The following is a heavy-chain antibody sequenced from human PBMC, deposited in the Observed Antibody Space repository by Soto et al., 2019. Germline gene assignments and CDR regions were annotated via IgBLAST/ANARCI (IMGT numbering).Heavy chain of an antibody. J-gene: IGHJ4*02. V-gene: IGHV4-30-4*01. D-gene: IGHD2-2*01. Sequence: SEILSLTCTVSGGSISSGDYYWSWIRQPPGKGLEWIGYIYYSGSTYYNPSLKSRVTISVDTSKNQFSLKLSSVTAADTAVYYCDSQKSSSTPYFGYWGQGTLVTVSS. CDR1: GGSISSGDYY. CDR2: IYYSGST. CDR3: DSQKSSSTPYFGY.